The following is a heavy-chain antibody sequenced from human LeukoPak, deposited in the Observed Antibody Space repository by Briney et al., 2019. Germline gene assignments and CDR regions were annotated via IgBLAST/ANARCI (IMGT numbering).Heavy chain of an antibody. D-gene: IGHD3-10*02. J-gene: IGHJ4*02. V-gene: IGHV1-46*01. Sequence: ASVKVSCKASGYTFTSYYMNWVRQAPGQGLEWMGIINPNGGSTSYAQKFQGRATMARATSTSTVYMELSSLRSEDTAVYYCARAANMFGDEFDYWGQGTLVTVSS. CDR3: ARAANMFGDEFDY. CDR1: GYTFTSYY. CDR2: INPNGGST.